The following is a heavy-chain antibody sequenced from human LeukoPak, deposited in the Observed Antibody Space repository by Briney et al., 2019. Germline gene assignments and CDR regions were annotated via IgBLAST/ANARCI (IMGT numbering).Heavy chain of an antibody. J-gene: IGHJ6*03. CDR3: ARYRGIAARQSYMDV. D-gene: IGHD6-6*01. CDR1: GYSFNSQG. V-gene: IGHV7-4-1*02. Sequence: ASVKVSCKASGYSFNSQGMNWVRQAPGQGLEWMGWINTHSGNPTYAQGFTGRFVFTLDASVSTTYLQISSLTAEDTAVYYCARYRGIAARQSYMDVWGKGTTVTVSS. CDR2: INTHSGNP.